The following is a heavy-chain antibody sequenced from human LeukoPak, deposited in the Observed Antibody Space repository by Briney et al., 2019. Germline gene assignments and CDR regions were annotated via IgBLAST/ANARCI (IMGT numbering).Heavy chain of an antibody. V-gene: IGHV4-34*01. CDR1: GGSFSGYY. J-gene: IGHJ4*02. CDR2: INHSGST. D-gene: IGHD2-8*01. Sequence: SETLSLTCAVYGGSFSGYYWGWIRQPPGKGLEWIGEINHSGSTNYNPSLKSRVTISVDTSKNQFPLKLSSVTAADTAVYYCARGSNHCTNGVCYFDYWGQGTLVTVSS. CDR3: ARGSNHCTNGVCYFDY.